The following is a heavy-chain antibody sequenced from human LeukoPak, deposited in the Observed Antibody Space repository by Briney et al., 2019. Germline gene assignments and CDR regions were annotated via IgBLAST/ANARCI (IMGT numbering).Heavy chain of an antibody. D-gene: IGHD6-19*01. V-gene: IGHV4-59*08. Sequence: SETLSLTCTVSGGSISSYYWSWIRQPPGKGLEWIGYIYYSGSTNYNPSLKSRVTISVDTSKNQFSLKLSSVTAADTAVYYCARRSSGFGESQYYFDYWGQGTLVTVSS. CDR2: IYYSGST. J-gene: IGHJ4*02. CDR1: GGSISSYY. CDR3: ARRSSGFGESQYYFDY.